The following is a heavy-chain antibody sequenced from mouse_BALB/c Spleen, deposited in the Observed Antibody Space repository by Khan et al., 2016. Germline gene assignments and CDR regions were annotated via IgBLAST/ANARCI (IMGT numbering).Heavy chain of an antibody. V-gene: IGHV9-4*02. D-gene: IGHD1-1*02. CDR3: ARSGNYFDY. Sequence: RQGGEEGPELKKPGETVRISCKASGYTFTTAGMQWVQKMPGKGLKWIGWINTHSGVPKYAEDFKGRFAFSLETSASTSYLQISNLKNEETATYFCARSGNYFDYWGQGTNLTVSS. CDR2: INTHSGVP. CDR1: GYTFTTAG. J-gene: IGHJ2*01.